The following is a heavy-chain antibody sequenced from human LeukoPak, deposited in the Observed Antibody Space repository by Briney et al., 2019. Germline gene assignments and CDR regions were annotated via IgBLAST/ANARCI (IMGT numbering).Heavy chain of an antibody. CDR2: ISGSGGST. D-gene: IGHD3-3*01. Sequence: PGGSLRLSCVASGFSLSGYWMYWVRQAPGKGLEWVSAISGSGGSTYYADSVKGRFTISRDNSKNTLYLQMNSLRAEDTAVYYCAKGYYDFWSGYCFDPWGQGTLVTVSS. J-gene: IGHJ5*02. CDR3: AKGYYDFWSGYCFDP. V-gene: IGHV3-23*01. CDR1: GFSLSGYW.